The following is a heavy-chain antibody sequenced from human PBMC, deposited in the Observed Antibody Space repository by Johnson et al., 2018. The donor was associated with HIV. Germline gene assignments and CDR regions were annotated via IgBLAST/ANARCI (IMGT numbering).Heavy chain of an antibody. CDR3: ARQTTVVSGDAFDI. D-gene: IGHD4-23*01. CDR1: GFTFSDYY. Sequence: QVQLVESGGGLVQPGGSLRLSCVASGFTFSDYYMSWVRQAPGKGLEWVAIISYDGTNEYYADSVQGRFTISRENAKNSLYLQMNSLRAGDTAVYYCARQTTVVSGDAFDIWGQGTMVTVSS. V-gene: IGHV3-30*14. CDR2: ISYDGTNE. J-gene: IGHJ3*02.